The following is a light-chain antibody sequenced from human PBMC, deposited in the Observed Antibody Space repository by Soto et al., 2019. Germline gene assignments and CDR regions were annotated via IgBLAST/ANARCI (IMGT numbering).Light chain of an antibody. CDR2: EDI. Sequence: QSALTQPASVSGSPGQSIAISCAGTSSDIGTYNHVSWYQQHPGKAPQLIIYEDINRPSGLSSRFSGSKSGNTASLTISGLQAEDEADYFCCSYNTRSTLVCGTGTKVTV. V-gene: IGLV2-14*01. CDR3: CSYNTRSTLV. J-gene: IGLJ1*01. CDR1: SSDIGTYNH.